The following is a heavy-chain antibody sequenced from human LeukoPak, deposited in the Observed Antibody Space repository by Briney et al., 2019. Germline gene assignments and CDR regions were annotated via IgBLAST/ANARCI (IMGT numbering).Heavy chain of an antibody. Sequence: RISCKGSGYSFTNYWISWVRQAPGQGLEWMGRIIPILGIANYAQKFQGRVTITADKSTSTAYMELSSLRSEDTAVYYCARNYYYGSGSYYTRPFDYWGQGTLVTVSS. CDR1: GYSFTNYW. CDR3: ARNYYYGSGSYYTRPFDY. V-gene: IGHV1-69*02. CDR2: IIPILGIA. D-gene: IGHD3-10*01. J-gene: IGHJ4*02.